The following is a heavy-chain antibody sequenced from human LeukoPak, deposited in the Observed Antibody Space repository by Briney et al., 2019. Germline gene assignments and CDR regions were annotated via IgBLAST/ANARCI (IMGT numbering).Heavy chain of an antibody. J-gene: IGHJ4*02. Sequence: GASVKVSCKASGGTFRTFAISWVRQAPGQGLEWMGWISAYNGNTNYAQKLQGRVTMTTDTSTSTAYMELRSLRSDDTAVYYCARNSWPPGYWGQGTLVTVSS. V-gene: IGHV1-18*01. D-gene: IGHD3-10*01. CDR1: GGTFRTFA. CDR3: ARNSWPPGY. CDR2: ISAYNGNT.